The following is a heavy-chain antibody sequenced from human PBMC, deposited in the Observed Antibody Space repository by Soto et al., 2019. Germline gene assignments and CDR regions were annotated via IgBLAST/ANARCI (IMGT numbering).Heavy chain of an antibody. D-gene: IGHD2-15*01. V-gene: IGHV3-74*01. Sequence: GGSLRLSCAASGFTFSTYWMNWVRQTPGKGLMWVSRISPDGSNRGYADSVEGRFTVSRDNAKNTLYLQMHSLRAEDTAMYYCVRGGGGGLFDPWGQGTMVTVSS. J-gene: IGHJ5*02. CDR2: ISPDGSNR. CDR1: GFTFSTYW. CDR3: VRGGGGGLFDP.